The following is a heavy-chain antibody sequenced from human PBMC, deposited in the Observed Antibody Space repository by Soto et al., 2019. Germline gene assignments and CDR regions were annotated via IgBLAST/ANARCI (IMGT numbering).Heavy chain of an antibody. CDR2: IYWDYDK. J-gene: IGHJ4*02. V-gene: IGHV2-5*02. Sequence: QITLKESGPTLVKPTQTLTLTCTFSGFSLSTSGVGVGWIRQPPGNALEWRALIYWDYDKRSSPSLKSRLTIPKGSPKKHVDLTMPNIDPVDTAISCCALVYCGYGNFEYWVQGTPVTLSS. D-gene: IGHD5-12*01. CDR3: ALVYCGYGNFEY. CDR1: GFSLSTSGVG.